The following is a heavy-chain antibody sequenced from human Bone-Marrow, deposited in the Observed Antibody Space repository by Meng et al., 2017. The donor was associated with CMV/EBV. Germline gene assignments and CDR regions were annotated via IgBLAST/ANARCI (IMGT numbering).Heavy chain of an antibody. Sequence: GGSLRLSCKGFGYIFTNYWIGWVRQMPGKGLEWMGITYPGDSDTRYSPSFRGQVTISADKSTSTAYLQWSSLKASDTAIYYCASPSEGFWGQGKLVNVSS. D-gene: IGHD1-14*01. CDR1: GYIFTNYW. J-gene: IGHJ1*01. CDR3: ASPSEGF. V-gene: IGHV5-51*01. CDR2: TYPGDSDT.